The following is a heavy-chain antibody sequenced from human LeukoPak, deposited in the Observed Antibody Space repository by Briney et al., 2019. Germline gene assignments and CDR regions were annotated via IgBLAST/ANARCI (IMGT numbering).Heavy chain of an antibody. CDR2: IYYSGST. CDR1: GGSISSGDYY. CDR3: AREYRGPPQPTPY. Sequence: SETLSLTCTVSGGSISSGDYYWSWIRQPPGQGLEWIGYIYYSGSTYYNPSLKSRVTISVDTSKNQFSLKLSSVTAADTAVYYCAREYRGPPQPTPYWGQGTLVTVSS. J-gene: IGHJ4*02. D-gene: IGHD1-1*01. V-gene: IGHV4-30-4*08.